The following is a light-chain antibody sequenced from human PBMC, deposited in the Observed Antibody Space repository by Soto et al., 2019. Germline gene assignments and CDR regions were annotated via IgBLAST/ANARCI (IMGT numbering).Light chain of an antibody. CDR1: QTISSW. CDR2: KAS. J-gene: IGKJ1*01. Sequence: EIQMTQSPSSLSASVGDRVTITCRASQTISSWLAWYQQKPGKAPKLLIYKASTLKSGVPSRFSGSGSGTEFTLTISSLQPDDFATYHCQQTYSTPWTFGQGTKVDI. CDR3: QQTYSTPWT. V-gene: IGKV1-5*03.